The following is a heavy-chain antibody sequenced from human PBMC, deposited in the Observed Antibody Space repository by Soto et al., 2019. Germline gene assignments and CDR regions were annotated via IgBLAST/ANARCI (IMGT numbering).Heavy chain of an antibody. Sequence: PGGSLRLSCTASGFTFSTYAMSWARQAPGKGLEWVSAISASGESTYSADSVKGRFTISRDNSMNALYMQMSSLRVEDTAVYYCAHPRGYGVFDAYDIWGQGTMVTVSS. CDR2: ISASGEST. V-gene: IGHV3-23*01. CDR1: GFTFSTYA. J-gene: IGHJ3*02. D-gene: IGHD4-17*01. CDR3: AHPRGYGVFDAYDI.